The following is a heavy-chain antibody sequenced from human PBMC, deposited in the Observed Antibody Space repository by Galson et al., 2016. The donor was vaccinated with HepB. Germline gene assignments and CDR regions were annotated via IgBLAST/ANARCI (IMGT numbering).Heavy chain of an antibody. CDR1: GYTFSSYA. CDR2: IKPDKGNT. J-gene: IGHJ5*02. D-gene: IGHD3-10*01. Sequence: SVKVSCKASGYTFSSYAIHWVRQAPGQRLEWMGWIKPDKGNTQYSQKFQGRVIITRDTFESTAYMELSSLRAEDTAVYYWATTYGSGGTNWFDPWGQGTLVTVSS. V-gene: IGHV1-3*01. CDR3: ATTYGSGGTNWFDP.